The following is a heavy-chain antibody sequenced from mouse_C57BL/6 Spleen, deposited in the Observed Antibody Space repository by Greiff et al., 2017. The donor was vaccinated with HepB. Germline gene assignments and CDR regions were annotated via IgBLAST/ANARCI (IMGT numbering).Heavy chain of an antibody. V-gene: IGHV2-9-1*01. CDR3: ARVATVRATGGRYFDY. CDR1: GFSLTSYA. CDR2: IWTGGGT. D-gene: IGHD1-1*01. J-gene: IGHJ2*01. Sequence: VHLVESGPGLVAPSQSLSITCTVSGFSLTSYAISWVRQPPGKGLEWLGVIWTGGGTNYNSALKSRLSISKDNSKSQVFLKMNSLQTDDTARYYCARVATVRATGGRYFDYWGQGTTLTVSS.